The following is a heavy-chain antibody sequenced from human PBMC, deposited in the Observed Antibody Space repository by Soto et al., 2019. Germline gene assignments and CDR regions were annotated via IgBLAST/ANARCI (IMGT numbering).Heavy chain of an antibody. V-gene: IGHV3-48*01. Sequence: EVQLVESGGDFVQPGGSLRLSCAASGFTFSSHGMNWVRQAPGKGLEWVSHINDNSKNIHYADSVRGRFTISRDNAKFSVYLQMNSLRAEDTAVYFCARDSEWASDHWGQGTLVSVSS. CDR1: GFTFSSHG. J-gene: IGHJ4*02. D-gene: IGHD1-26*01. CDR2: INDNSKNI. CDR3: ARDSEWASDH.